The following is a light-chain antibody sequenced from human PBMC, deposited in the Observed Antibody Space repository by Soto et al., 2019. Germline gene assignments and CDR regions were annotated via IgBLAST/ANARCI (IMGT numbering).Light chain of an antibody. CDR3: QQDWT. CDR1: QSISSW. CDR2: KAS. Sequence: DIQMTQSPSTLSASVGDRVTITCRASQSISSWLAWYQQKPGKAPKLLIYKASSLESGVRSRFSGSGSGTEFTLTISSLRPDDFATYYCQQDWTFGQGTKVEIK. V-gene: IGKV1-5*03. J-gene: IGKJ1*01.